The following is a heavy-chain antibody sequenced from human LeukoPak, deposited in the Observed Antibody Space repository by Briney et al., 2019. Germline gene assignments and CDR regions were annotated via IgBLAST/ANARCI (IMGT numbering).Heavy chain of an antibody. D-gene: IGHD2-15*01. CDR3: ARPTRQWYYYGMDV. CDR2: INHSGST. CDR1: GGSFSGYY. Sequence: SETLSLTCAVYGGSFSGYYWSWIRQPPGKGQEWIGEINHSGSTNYNPSLKSRVTISVDTSKNQFSLKLSSVTAADTAVYYCARPTRQWYYYGMDVWGQGTTVTVSS. V-gene: IGHV4-34*01. J-gene: IGHJ6*02.